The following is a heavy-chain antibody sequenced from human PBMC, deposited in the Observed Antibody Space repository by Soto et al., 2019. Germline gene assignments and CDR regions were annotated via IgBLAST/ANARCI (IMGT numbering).Heavy chain of an antibody. CDR2: IYYSGRT. J-gene: IGHJ5*02. V-gene: IGHV4-39*01. CDR3: ARLTIAAAEDDWIDP. Sequence: SETLSLTCTVSVGSIRNSSYCWGWIRQPPGKGLEWIGSIYYSGRTYHNPSLKSRVTISVDTSKNQLSLKVSSLTASDTAVYYCARLTIAAAEDDWIDPWGQGTLVTVSS. CDR1: VGSIRNSSYC. D-gene: IGHD6-13*01.